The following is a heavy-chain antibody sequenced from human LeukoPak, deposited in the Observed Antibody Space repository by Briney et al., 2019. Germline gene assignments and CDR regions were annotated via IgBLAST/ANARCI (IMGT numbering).Heavy chain of an antibody. CDR1: GYTFTSYY. Sequence: ASVKVSCKASGYTFTSYYTHWVRQAPGQGLEWMGIINPSGGSTSYAQKFQGRVTMTRDMSTSTVYMELSSLRSEDTAAYYCAREGYYDSSGYYYEDYWGQGTLVTVSS. CDR3: AREGYYDSSGYYYEDY. D-gene: IGHD3-22*01. CDR2: INPSGGST. V-gene: IGHV1-46*01. J-gene: IGHJ4*02.